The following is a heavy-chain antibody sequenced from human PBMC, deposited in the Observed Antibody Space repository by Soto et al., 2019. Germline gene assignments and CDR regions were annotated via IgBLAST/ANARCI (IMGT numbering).Heavy chain of an antibody. CDR3: ARNYYGSGSYLGPFGY. V-gene: IGHV3-30*04. CDR1: GFTFSNYA. CDR2: ISYDGSNE. D-gene: IGHD3-10*01. Sequence: GSLRLSCAASGFTFSNYAMHWVRQAPGKGLEWVAVISYDGSNEYYADSVKGRFTVSRDNSKNTLYLQMNSLRPEDTAVYYCARNYYGSGSYLGPFGYWGQGTLVTVS. J-gene: IGHJ4*02.